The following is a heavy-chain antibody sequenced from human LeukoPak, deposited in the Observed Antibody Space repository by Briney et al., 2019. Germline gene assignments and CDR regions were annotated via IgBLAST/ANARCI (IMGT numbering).Heavy chain of an antibody. J-gene: IGHJ4*02. CDR3: ARRYYYHTSGYNWYYFDY. CDR2: IDHSGST. D-gene: IGHD3-22*01. V-gene: IGHV4-34*01. Sequence: SETLSLTCAVYGGAFSSYYWSWIRQPPGKGLEWIGQIDHSGSTNFNPSLKSRVTMSVDTTKKRVSLNLNSVTAADTAVYYCARRYYYHTSGYNWYYFDYWGQGTLVTVSS. CDR1: GGAFSSYY.